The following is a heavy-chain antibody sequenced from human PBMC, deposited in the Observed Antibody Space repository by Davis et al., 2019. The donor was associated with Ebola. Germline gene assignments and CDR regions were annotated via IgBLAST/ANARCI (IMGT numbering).Heavy chain of an antibody. CDR2: ISSSSSTI. CDR3: ARGNIAAAGTIVY. D-gene: IGHD6-13*01. V-gene: IGHV3-48*04. J-gene: IGHJ4*02. Sequence: GESLKISCAASGFTFSSYSMNWVRQAPGKGLEWVSYISSSSSTIYYADSVKGRFTISRDNAKNSLYLQMNSLRAEDTAVYYCARGNIAAAGTIVYWGQGTLVTVSS. CDR1: GFTFSSYS.